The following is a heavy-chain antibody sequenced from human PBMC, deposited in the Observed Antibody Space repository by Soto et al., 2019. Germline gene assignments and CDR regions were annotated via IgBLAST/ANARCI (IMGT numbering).Heavy chain of an antibody. CDR3: ARVSWREKYGMDV. CDR1: GFTFSDSY. Sequence: PGGSLRLSCVASGFTFSDSYMRWIRQAPGKGLEWISYITFSGTTVYYADSLKGRFTISRDNAKNSRYLQMNRLRAEDTAVYYCARVSWREKYGMDVWGQGTTVTVSS. V-gene: IGHV3-11*01. CDR2: ITFSGTTV. J-gene: IGHJ6*02.